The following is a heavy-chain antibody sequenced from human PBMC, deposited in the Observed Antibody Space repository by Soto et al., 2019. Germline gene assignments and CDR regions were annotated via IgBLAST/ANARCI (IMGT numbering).Heavy chain of an antibody. J-gene: IGHJ4*02. CDR3: ARHGSQYYYDSSGYTY. Sequence: GESLKISCKGSGYSFTSYWIGWVRQMPGKGLEWMGIIYPGDSDTRYSPSFQVQVTISADKSISTAYLQWSSLKASDTAMYYCARHGSQYYYDSSGYTYWGQGAQVTVSS. CDR2: IYPGDSDT. D-gene: IGHD3-22*01. V-gene: IGHV5-51*01. CDR1: GYSFTSYW.